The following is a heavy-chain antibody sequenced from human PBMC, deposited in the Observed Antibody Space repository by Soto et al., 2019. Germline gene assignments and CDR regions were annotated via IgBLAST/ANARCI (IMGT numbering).Heavy chain of an antibody. CDR1: GFTFATYD. CDR3: ARALYGDPIDY. D-gene: IGHD3-10*01. Sequence: EVLLVESGGGLVKPGGSLRLSCAASGFTFATYDMNWVRQAPGKGLEWVSYISSDSAHIYYADSMKGRFTISRDDAKNSLYLQMNSLRVDDTAVYYCARALYGDPIDYWGQGTLVTVSS. CDR2: ISSDSAHI. V-gene: IGHV3-21*01. J-gene: IGHJ4*02.